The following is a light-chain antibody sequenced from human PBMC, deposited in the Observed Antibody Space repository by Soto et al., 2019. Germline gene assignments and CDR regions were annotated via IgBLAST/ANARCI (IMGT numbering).Light chain of an antibody. CDR2: ATS. Sequence: DIQLTQSPSSLSASVGDRVTITCRASQSISSYLNWYQQRPGKPPNLLIYATSSLRTGVPSRFRGSRSGADFTLTISNLQPEDFATYYCQQSYSTPPTTFGQGTRLEIK. CDR1: QSISSY. J-gene: IGKJ5*01. V-gene: IGKV1-39*01. CDR3: QQSYSTPPTT.